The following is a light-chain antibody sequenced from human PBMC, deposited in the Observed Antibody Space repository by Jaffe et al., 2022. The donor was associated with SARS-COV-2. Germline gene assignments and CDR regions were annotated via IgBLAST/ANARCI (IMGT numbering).Light chain of an antibody. Sequence: EIVLTQSPATLSLSPGEGATLSCRASQSVGTYLAWYQQKRGQAPRLLIYDASMRATGIPARFSGSGSGTDFTLTISSLEPEDFAVYYCQQRINWPALTFGGGTEVEIK. CDR2: DAS. V-gene: IGKV3-11*01. J-gene: IGKJ4*01. CDR1: QSVGTY. CDR3: QQRINWPALT.